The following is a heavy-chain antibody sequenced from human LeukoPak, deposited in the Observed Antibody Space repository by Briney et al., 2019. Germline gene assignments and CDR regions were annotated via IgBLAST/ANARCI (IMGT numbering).Heavy chain of an antibody. J-gene: IGHJ6*03. V-gene: IGHV1-18*01. CDR3: ARKGCSSTSCYTGYYYMDV. CDR2: ISAYNGNT. Sequence: ASVKVSCKASGYTFTSYGISWVRQAPGQGLEWMGWISAYNGNTNYAQKLRGRVTMTTDTSTSTAYMELRSLRSDDTAVYYCARKGCSSTSCYTGYYYMDVWGKGTTVTVSS. CDR1: GYTFTSYG. D-gene: IGHD2-2*02.